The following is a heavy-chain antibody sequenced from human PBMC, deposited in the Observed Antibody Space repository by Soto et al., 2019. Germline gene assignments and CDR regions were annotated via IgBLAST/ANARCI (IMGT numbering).Heavy chain of an antibody. V-gene: IGHV1-18*01. CDR3: ASATSIAVAGKET. D-gene: IGHD6-19*01. Sequence: QVQLVQSGGEVKKPGASVKVSCKASGDTVTKYGISWVRQAPGQGLEWLGWISFYNGHTNYAQKFPDKITFTTDTSTSTASMELRSLTSDDTAVYYCASATSIAVAGKETWGQGTLVTVSS. CDR2: ISFYNGHT. J-gene: IGHJ4*02. CDR1: GDTVTKYG.